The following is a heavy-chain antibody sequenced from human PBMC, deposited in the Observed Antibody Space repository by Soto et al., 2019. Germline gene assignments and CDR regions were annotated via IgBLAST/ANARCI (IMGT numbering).Heavy chain of an antibody. D-gene: IGHD2-2*01. CDR2: MNPGSGNT. Sequence: ASVKVSCKASGYTFTSYAMHWVRQAPGQRLEWMGWMNPGSGNTSYSQKFQGRVTMTRNTSTSTAYMELSSLRSEDTAVYYCARSVVPAAMQSDYYYYYYMDVWGKGTTVTVSS. CDR1: GYTFTSYA. CDR3: ARSVVPAAMQSDYYYYYYMDV. J-gene: IGHJ6*03. V-gene: IGHV1-3*01.